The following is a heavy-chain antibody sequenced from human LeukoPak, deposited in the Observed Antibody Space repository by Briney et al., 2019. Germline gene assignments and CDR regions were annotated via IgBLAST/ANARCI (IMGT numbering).Heavy chain of an antibody. J-gene: IGHJ6*03. V-gene: IGHV4-34*01. CDR3: ARRDYYDSSGYLYYYYYMDV. Sequence: PSETLSLTCAVYGGSFSGYYWSWIRQPPGKGLEWIGEINHSGSTNYNPSLKSRVTISVDTSKNQFSLKLSSVTAADTAVYYCARRDYYDSSGYLYYYYYMDVWGKGTTVTVSS. CDR1: GGSFSGYY. D-gene: IGHD3-22*01. CDR2: INHSGST.